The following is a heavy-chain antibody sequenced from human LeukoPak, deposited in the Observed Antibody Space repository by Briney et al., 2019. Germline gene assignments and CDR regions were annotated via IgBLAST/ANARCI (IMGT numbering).Heavy chain of an antibody. CDR2: IKQDGSEK. J-gene: IGHJ5*02. CDR3: ARVAGDNWFDP. D-gene: IGHD3-10*01. CDR1: GFTFSSYW. V-gene: IGHV3-7*01. Sequence: GGSLRLSCAASGFTFSSYWMSWVRQAPEKGLEWVANIKQDGSEKYYVDSVKGRFTISRDNAKNSLYLQMNSLRAEDTAVYYCARVAGDNWFDPWGQGTLVTVSS.